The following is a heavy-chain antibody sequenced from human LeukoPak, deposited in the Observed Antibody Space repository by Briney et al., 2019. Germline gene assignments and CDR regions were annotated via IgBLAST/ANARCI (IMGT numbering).Heavy chain of an antibody. V-gene: IGHV3-9*01. D-gene: IGHD5-18*01. CDR1: GFTFDDYA. J-gene: IGHJ3*02. CDR3: AKVRARGYSYGSDAFDI. CDR2: ISWNSGSI. Sequence: GGSLRLSCAASGFTFDDYAMHWVRQAPGKGLEWVSGISWNSGSIGYADSVKGRFTISRDNAKNSLYLQMNSLRAEDTALYYCAKVRARGYSYGSDAFDIWGQGTMVTVSS.